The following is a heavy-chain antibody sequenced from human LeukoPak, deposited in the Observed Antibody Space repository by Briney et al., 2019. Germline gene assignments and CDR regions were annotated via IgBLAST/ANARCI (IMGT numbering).Heavy chain of an antibody. CDR3: ARDVRWQQLDY. Sequence: PGGSLRLSCAASGFTLNSYLMSWVRQAPGRGLEWVANIKKDGSEESYLDSVKGRFTVSRDNAKNSLFLQMNSLRAEDTAVYYCARDVRWQQLDYWGQGTLVTVSS. CDR2: IKKDGSEE. CDR1: GFTLNSYL. J-gene: IGHJ4*02. V-gene: IGHV3-7*01. D-gene: IGHD6-13*01.